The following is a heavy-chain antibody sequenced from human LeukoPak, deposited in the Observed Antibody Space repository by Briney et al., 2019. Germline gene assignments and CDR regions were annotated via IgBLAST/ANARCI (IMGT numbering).Heavy chain of an antibody. Sequence: GGSLRLSCAASGFTVSSNYMSWVRQAPGKGLEWVAVISYDGSNKYYADSVKGRFTISRDNSKNTLYLQMNSLRAEDTAVYYCARDLSGYYYDSSGYYPGYFDYWGQGTLVTVSS. V-gene: IGHV3-30*19. D-gene: IGHD3-22*01. CDR3: ARDLSGYYYDSSGYYPGYFDY. CDR2: ISYDGSNK. J-gene: IGHJ4*02. CDR1: GFTVSSNY.